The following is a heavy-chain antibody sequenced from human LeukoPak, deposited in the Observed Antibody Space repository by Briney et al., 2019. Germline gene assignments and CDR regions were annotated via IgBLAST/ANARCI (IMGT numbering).Heavy chain of an antibody. CDR2: IFTSGFT. J-gene: IGHJ2*01. CDR3: ARLDTSDWAWYFDL. CDR1: GGSFSSYY. Sequence: SETLSLTCIVSGGSFSSYYWSWIRQPPGKGLELIGYIFTSGFTNYNPSLESRVTISLDTSKNQFSLNLYSVTAADTAVYYCARLDTSDWAWYFDLWGRGSLVTVSS. D-gene: IGHD6-19*01. V-gene: IGHV4-4*09.